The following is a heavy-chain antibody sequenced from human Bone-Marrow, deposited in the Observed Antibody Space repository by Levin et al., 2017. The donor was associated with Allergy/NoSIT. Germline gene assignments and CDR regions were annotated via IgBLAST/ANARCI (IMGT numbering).Heavy chain of an antibody. CDR2: IKSKNDGGTT. Sequence: GESLKISCAASGFTFSNAWMSWVRQAPGKGLEWVGRIKSKNDGGTTEYAAPVKGRFTISRDESKTTLHLQMDSLKTEDTAVYYVLGSYGYWGQGTLVTVSS. CDR3: LGSYGY. V-gene: IGHV3-15*01. CDR1: GFTFSNAW. J-gene: IGHJ4*02. D-gene: IGHD1-26*01.